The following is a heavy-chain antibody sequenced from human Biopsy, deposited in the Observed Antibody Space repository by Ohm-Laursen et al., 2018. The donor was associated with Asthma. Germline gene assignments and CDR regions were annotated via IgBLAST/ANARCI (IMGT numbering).Heavy chain of an antibody. CDR1: GGTFSNFA. J-gene: IGHJ6*02. CDR3: ARCQVGYSSGWSLLLKKIYYSGMDV. D-gene: IGHD6-19*01. Sequence: SVKASCNAPGGTFSNFAISWVRRAPGQGLEWLGGIMTVFGTTNYAQKFQGRVTITADESTSTAYMEVTSLRSEDTAIYYCARCQVGYSSGWSLLLKKIYYSGMDVWGQGTAVTVSS. V-gene: IGHV1-69*13. CDR2: IMTVFGTT.